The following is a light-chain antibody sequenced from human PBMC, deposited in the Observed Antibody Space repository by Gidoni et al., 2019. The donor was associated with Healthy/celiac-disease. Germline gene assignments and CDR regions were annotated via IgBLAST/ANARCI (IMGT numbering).Light chain of an antibody. J-gene: IGKJ1*01. CDR3: QQRSNWPPWT. Sequence: EIVLTQSPATLSLSPGERATHSCRASQCVSSHSAWCHQKPGQAPRHLIYDASNRPDGTPARFSGSGSGTDVTLTISSLEPEDVAVYYCQQRSNWPPWTFGQGTKVEIK. CDR2: DAS. V-gene: IGKV3-11*01. CDR1: QCVSSH.